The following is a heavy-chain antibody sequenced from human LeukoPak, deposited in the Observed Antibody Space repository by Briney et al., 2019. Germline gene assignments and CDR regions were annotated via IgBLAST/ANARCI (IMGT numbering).Heavy chain of an antibody. V-gene: IGHV3-23*01. J-gene: IGHJ4*02. CDR3: ANDPVIAAAGTPDY. Sequence: GGSLRLSCAASGFTFSSYAMSWVRQAPGKGLEWVSVISITGGTTYYADSVKGRFTISRDNSKNTLYLQMNSLRAEDTAVYYCANDPVIAAAGTPDYWGQGTLVTVSS. D-gene: IGHD6-13*01. CDR2: ISITGGTT. CDR1: GFTFSSYA.